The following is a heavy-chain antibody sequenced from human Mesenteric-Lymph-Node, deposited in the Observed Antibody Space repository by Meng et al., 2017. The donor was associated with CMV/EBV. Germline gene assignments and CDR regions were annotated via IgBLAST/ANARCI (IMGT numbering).Heavy chain of an antibody. CDR3: ARETMTSDY. V-gene: IGHV3-11*04. J-gene: IGHJ4*02. CDR1: GFRLRGYY. CDR2: ISGGGGDI. Sequence: LSISGETSGFRLRGYYMGWIRQAPGKGLEWVSFISGGGGDIHYADSVKGRFTISRDNTKNSLYLQMKSLRAEDTAVYYCARETMTSDYWGQGTLVTVSS. D-gene: IGHD2-21*02.